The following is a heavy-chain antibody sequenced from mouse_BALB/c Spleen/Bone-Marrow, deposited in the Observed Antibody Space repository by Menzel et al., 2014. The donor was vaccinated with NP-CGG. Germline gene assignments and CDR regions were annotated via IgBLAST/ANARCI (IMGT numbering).Heavy chain of an antibody. J-gene: IGHJ2*01. Sequence: EVQLQESGAELVKPGASVKLSCTASGFNIKDTYXHWVKQRPEQGLEWIGRMDPANGNTKYDPKFQGKATITADTSSNTAYLQLSSLTSEDTAVYYCARYRLGTYFDYWGQGTTLTVSS. CDR2: MDPANGNT. CDR1: GFNIKDTY. CDR3: ARYRLGTYFDY. D-gene: IGHD2-14*01. V-gene: IGHV14-3*02.